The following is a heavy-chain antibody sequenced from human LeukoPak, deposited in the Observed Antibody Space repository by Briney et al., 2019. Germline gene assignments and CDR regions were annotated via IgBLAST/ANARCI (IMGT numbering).Heavy chain of an antibody. CDR3: ARLVRRLQRLKIGRDSGYATGYYLDS. CDR1: GGSSSGYY. Sequence: SETLSLTRAVYGGSSSGYYWSWIRQPPGKGLEWIGEINHSGSTTYNPSPKSRVTISVDTSKNQFSRKLSSVRAADPAVYYCARLVRRLQRLKIGRDSGYATGYYLDSCGEGSLVTVSS. J-gene: IGHJ4*02. CDR2: INHSGST. V-gene: IGHV4-34*01. D-gene: IGHD5-12*01.